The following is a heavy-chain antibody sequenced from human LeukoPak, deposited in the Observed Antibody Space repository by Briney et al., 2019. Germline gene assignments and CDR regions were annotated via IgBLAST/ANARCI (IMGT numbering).Heavy chain of an antibody. CDR2: IYSGGST. CDR3: ARDGYDRLFDY. J-gene: IGHJ4*02. Sequence: PGGSLRLSCAGSGFTFSTYGMTWVRQAPGKGLEWVSVIYSGGSTYYADSVKGRFTISRDNSKNTLYLQMNSLRAEDTAVYYCARDGYDRLFDYWGQGTLVTVSS. CDR1: GFTFSTYG. D-gene: IGHD3-22*01. V-gene: IGHV3-66*01.